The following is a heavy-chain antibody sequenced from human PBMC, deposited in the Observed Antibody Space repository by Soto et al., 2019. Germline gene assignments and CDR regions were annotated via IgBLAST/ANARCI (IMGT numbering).Heavy chain of an antibody. CDR3: AKDSWAIFGVPAGEYYAMDV. CDR1: VFTFENYA. J-gene: IGHJ6*02. V-gene: IGHV3-23*01. D-gene: IGHD3-3*01. Sequence: EVQLLESGGAPVQSGGSLRLSCVASVFTFENYAMSWVRQAPGKGLEWVSAISGSGGTTYYSDSVKGRFTISRDNSKNTVYLQMNDLRVEDAAEYFCAKDSWAIFGVPAGEYYAMDVWGQGTTVTVSS. CDR2: ISGSGGTT.